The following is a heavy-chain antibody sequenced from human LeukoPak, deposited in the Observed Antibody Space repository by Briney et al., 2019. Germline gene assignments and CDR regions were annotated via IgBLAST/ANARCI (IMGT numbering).Heavy chain of an antibody. CDR3: ARERGLQGDYYYYYGMDV. Sequence: GGSLRLSCAASGFTFSSYWMSWVRQAPGKGLEWVANIKQDGSGKYYVDSVKGRFTISRDNAKNSLYLQMNSLRAEDTAVYYCARERGLQGDYYYYYGMDVWGQGTTVTVSS. D-gene: IGHD4-11*01. V-gene: IGHV3-7*01. CDR1: GFTFSSYW. J-gene: IGHJ6*02. CDR2: IKQDGSGK.